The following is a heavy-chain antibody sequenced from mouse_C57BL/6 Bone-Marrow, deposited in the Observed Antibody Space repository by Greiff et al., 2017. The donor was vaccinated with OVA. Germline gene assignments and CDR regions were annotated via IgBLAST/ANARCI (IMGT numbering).Heavy chain of an antibody. CDR2: ISNGGGST. Sequence: EVKLVESGGGLVQPGGSLKLSCAASGFTFSDYYMYWVRQTPEKRLEWVAYISNGGGSTYYPDTVKGRFTISRDNAKNTLYLQMSPLKSEDTAMYYCARAGSNYYGSSYGWCAYWGQGTLVTVSA. V-gene: IGHV5-12*01. J-gene: IGHJ3*01. D-gene: IGHD1-1*01. CDR3: ARAGSNYYGSSYGWCAY. CDR1: GFTFSDYY.